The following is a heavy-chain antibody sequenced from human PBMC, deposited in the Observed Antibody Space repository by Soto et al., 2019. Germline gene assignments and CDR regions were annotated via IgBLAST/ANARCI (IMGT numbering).Heavy chain of an antibody. V-gene: IGHV1-18*01. CDR2: IIAYNGNT. D-gene: IGHD3-22*01. J-gene: IGHJ4*02. CDR3: ARALYDSSGNYYVPFDY. CDR1: GYTFTSYC. Sequence: ASVKLSCKASGYTFTSYCISRLLQATVQGLEWMAWIIAYNGNTNYAQKLQGRVTMNTDTSTSTAYMELRSLRSDDTAVYYCARALYDSSGNYYVPFDYWGQGTLVTVSS.